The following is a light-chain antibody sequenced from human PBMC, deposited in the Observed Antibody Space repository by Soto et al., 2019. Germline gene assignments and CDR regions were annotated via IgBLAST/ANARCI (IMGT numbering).Light chain of an antibody. Sequence: QSALTQPRSVSGSPGQSVTISCTGTSSDVGTYDYVSWYQQHPGKAPKLMIYDVNKRPSGVPDRFSASKSGYTASLTISGLQADDEADYYCSSYAGSYTLGVFGTGTKLTVL. J-gene: IGLJ1*01. V-gene: IGLV2-11*01. CDR3: SSYAGSYTLGV. CDR2: DVN. CDR1: SSDVGTYDY.